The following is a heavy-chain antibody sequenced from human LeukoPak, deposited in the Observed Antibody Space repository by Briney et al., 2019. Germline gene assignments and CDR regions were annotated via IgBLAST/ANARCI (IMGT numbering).Heavy chain of an antibody. CDR1: GFTFSSYE. Sequence: GGSLRLSCAASGFTFSSYEMNWVRQAPGKGLEWVSYISSSGSTIYYADSVKGQFTISRDNAKNSLYLQMNSLRAEDTAVCYCARDRYCSGGYCYSRADYWGQGTLVTVSS. J-gene: IGHJ4*02. CDR3: ARDRYCSGGYCYSRADY. V-gene: IGHV3-48*03. CDR2: ISSSGSTI. D-gene: IGHD2-15*01.